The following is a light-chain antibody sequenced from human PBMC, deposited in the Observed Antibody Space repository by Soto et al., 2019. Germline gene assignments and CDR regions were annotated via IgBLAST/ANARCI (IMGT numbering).Light chain of an antibody. J-gene: IGKJ2*01. Sequence: EIVMMHSPATLSVSPGERATLSCRASQSVRDNLAWYQQKPGQAPRLLIYGASTRATGIPARFSGSGSGTEFTLTINSLQSEDFALYFCQQSNNWPYTFGQGTKLEIK. CDR1: QSVRDN. V-gene: IGKV3-15*01. CDR2: GAS. CDR3: QQSNNWPYT.